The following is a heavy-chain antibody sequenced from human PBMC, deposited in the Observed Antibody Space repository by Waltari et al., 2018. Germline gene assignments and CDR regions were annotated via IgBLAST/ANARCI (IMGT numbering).Heavy chain of an antibody. CDR1: GFTFSRFW. CDR2: KKQDGSEK. Sequence: EVQLVESGGNLVQPGESLRLSCAASGFTFSRFWMHWVRQGPGKGLEWVDKKKQDGSEKDYGDSVKGRFTISRDNAKNSLYLQMNSLRAEDTAVYYCARERGKSTPFDYWGQGTLVTVSS. V-gene: IGHV3-7*04. D-gene: IGHD2-15*01. J-gene: IGHJ4*02. CDR3: ARERGKSTPFDY.